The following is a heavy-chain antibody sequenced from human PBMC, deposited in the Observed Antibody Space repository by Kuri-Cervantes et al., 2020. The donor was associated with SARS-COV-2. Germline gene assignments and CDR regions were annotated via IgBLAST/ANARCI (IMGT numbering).Heavy chain of an antibody. J-gene: IGHJ5*02. CDR3: ARDKDFWSGPGVNWFDP. CDR2: INPNSGGT. Sequence: ASVKVSCKASGGTFSSYAISWVRQAPGQGLEWMGWINPNSGGTNYAQKFQGRVTMTRDTSISTAYMELRSLRSDDTAVYYCARDKDFWSGPGVNWFDPWGQGTLVTVSS. CDR1: GGTFSSYA. V-gene: IGHV1-2*02. D-gene: IGHD3-3*01.